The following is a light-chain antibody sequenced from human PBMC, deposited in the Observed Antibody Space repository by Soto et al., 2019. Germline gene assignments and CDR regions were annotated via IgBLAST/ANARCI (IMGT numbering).Light chain of an antibody. J-gene: IGKJ4*01. Sequence: EIVLTQSPGTLSVSPGERATLSCRASQSVGRNYLAWYQQKPGQAPRLLIYGASSRATGIPDRFSGSGSGTDFTLTISRLEPEDFAVYYCQQYANSPLTFRGGTKVETK. CDR3: QQYANSPLT. CDR1: QSVGRNY. CDR2: GAS. V-gene: IGKV3-20*01.